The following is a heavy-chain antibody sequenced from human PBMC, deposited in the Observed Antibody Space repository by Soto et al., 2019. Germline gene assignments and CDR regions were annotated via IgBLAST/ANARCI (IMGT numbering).Heavy chain of an antibody. D-gene: IGHD1-7*01. CDR3: ARDRAGTTDY. V-gene: IGHV4-61*01. CDR2: IYYSGST. Sequence: SETLSLTCTVSGGSVSSGSYYWSWIRQPPGKGLEWIGYIYYSGSTNYNPSLKSRVTISVDTSKNQFSLKLSSVTAADTAVHYCARDRAGTTDYWGQGTLVTVSS. CDR1: GGSVSSGSYY. J-gene: IGHJ4*02.